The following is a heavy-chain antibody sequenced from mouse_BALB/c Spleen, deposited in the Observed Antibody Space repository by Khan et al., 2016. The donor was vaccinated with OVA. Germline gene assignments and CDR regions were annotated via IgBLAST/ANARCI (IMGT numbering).Heavy chain of an antibody. Sequence: QMQLEESGPGLVAPSQSLSITCTVSGFSLTRYNIHWVRQTPGKGLEWLGMIWGGGGTDYNSTLKSRLSISKDNSKSHVFLKMISLQNDDTAMYYCARAYYKYNDYYGIDYWGQGTSVTVSS. V-gene: IGHV2-6-4*01. J-gene: IGHJ4*01. D-gene: IGHD2-14*01. CDR2: IWGGGGT. CDR1: GFSLTRYN. CDR3: ARAYYKYNDYYGIDY.